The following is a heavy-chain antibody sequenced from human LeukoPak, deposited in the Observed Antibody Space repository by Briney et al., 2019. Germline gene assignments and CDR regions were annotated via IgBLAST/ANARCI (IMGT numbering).Heavy chain of an antibody. V-gene: IGHV4-59*11. CDR1: GVSIGSHY. CDR2: VYNSGTT. J-gene: IGHJ4*02. Sequence: SETLSLACTVSGVSIGSHYWSWIRQSPGKGLEWIGCVYNSGTTVYNPFLTGRVTISVDTSKNQYSLNLRSVTAADAAVYYCARDAYWGQGILVTVSS. CDR3: ARDAY.